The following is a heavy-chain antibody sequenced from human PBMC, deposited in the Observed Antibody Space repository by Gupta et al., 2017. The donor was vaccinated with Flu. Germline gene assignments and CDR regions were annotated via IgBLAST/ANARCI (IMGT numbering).Heavy chain of an antibody. CDR2: INHSGST. CDR3: ASRLVRDHFDY. CDR1: GGSFSGYY. D-gene: IGHD6-19*01. J-gene: IGHJ4*02. Sequence: QVQLQQWGAGLLKPSETLSLTCAVYGGSFSGYYWSWIRQPPGKGLEWIGEINHSGSTNYNPSLKRRVTISVDTSKNQFSLKLSSVTAADTAVYYCASRLVRDHFDYWGQGTLVTVSS. V-gene: IGHV4-34*01.